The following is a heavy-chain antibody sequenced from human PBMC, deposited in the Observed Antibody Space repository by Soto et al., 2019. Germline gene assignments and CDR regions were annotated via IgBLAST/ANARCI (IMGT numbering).Heavy chain of an antibody. Sequence: SETLSLTCTVSGVSISSGGYYWSWIRQHPGKGLQWIGNIYYSGSTNYNPSLKSRIIISLDTSKNQFSLKLSSVTAADTAVYFCARYRISGSWYKFDYWGQGTLVTVSS. CDR2: IYYSGST. V-gene: IGHV4-31*03. CDR1: GVSISSGGYY. D-gene: IGHD6-13*01. CDR3: ARYRISGSWYKFDY. J-gene: IGHJ4*02.